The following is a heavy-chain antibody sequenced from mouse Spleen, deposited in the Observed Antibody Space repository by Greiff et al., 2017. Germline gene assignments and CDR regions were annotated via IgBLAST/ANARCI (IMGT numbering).Heavy chain of an antibody. Sequence: EVQLKESGPELVKPGASVKISCKASGYTFTDYYMNWVKQSHGKSLEWIGDINPNNGGTSYNQKFKGKATLTVDKSSSTAYMELRSLTSEDSAVYYCAKSIYDGYPPFAYWGQGTLVTVSA. CDR3: AKSIYDGYPPFAY. CDR2: INPNNGGT. J-gene: IGHJ3*01. V-gene: IGHV1-26*01. D-gene: IGHD2-3*01. CDR1: GYTFTDYY.